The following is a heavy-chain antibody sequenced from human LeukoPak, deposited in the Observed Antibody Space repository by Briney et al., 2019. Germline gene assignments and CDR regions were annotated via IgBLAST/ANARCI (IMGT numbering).Heavy chain of an antibody. J-gene: IGHJ4*02. CDR1: GGPFSGYY. D-gene: IGHD1-26*01. Sequence: KPSETLSLTCAVYGGPFSGYYWSWIRQPPGKGLEWIGEINHSGSTNYNPSLKSRVTISVDTSKNQFSLKLSSVTAADTAVYYCARGSAGATDFDYWGQGTLVTVSS. CDR2: INHSGST. V-gene: IGHV4-34*01. CDR3: ARGSAGATDFDY.